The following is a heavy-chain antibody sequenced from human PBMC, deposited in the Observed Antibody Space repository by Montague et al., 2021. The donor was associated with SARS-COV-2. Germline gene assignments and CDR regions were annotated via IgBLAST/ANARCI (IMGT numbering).Heavy chain of an antibody. J-gene: IGHJ4*02. CDR3: ARRGYCSGTSCWALDY. CDR2: ISSSGSTI. V-gene: IGHV3-48*03. D-gene: IGHD2-2*01. Sequence: SLRLSCAASGFTFSSYEMNWVRQAPGEGLEWVSYISSSGSTIYYADSVKGRFTISRDNAKNSLYLQMNSLRAEDTAVYYCARRGYCSGTSCWALDYWGQGTLVTVSS. CDR1: GFTFSSYE.